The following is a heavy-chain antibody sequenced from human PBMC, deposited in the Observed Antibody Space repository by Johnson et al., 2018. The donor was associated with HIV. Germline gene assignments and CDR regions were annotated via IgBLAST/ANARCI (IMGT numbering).Heavy chain of an antibody. CDR3: AKGHPYYYGSGSYYNGDAFDI. D-gene: IGHD3-10*01. V-gene: IGHV3-7*02. Sequence: MLLVESGGGLVQPGGSLRLSCAVSGFTFSTYWMTWVRQAPGKGLEWVANIKQDGSEKYYVDSVKGRFTISRDNSKNTLYLQMDSLRAEDTAVYYCAKGHPYYYGSGSYYNGDAFDIWGQGTMVTVSS. J-gene: IGHJ3*02. CDR2: IKQDGSEK. CDR1: GFTFSTYW.